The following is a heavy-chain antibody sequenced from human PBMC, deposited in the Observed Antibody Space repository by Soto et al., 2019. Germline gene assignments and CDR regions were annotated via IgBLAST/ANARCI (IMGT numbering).Heavy chain of an antibody. V-gene: IGHV3-30*03. J-gene: IGHJ2*01. CDR2: ISYDGINK. Sequence: QVQLVESGGGVVQPGRSLGLSCAASGFTFNTYGMHWVRQAPGKGLEWVAAISYDGINKYYVDSVKGRFTISRDNSKHTLYVQMNSLRAEDTALYYCARSPQPTRGIHWYFDLWGRGILVTVSS. CDR3: ARSPQPTRGIHWYFDL. CDR1: GFTFNTYG. D-gene: IGHD1-26*01.